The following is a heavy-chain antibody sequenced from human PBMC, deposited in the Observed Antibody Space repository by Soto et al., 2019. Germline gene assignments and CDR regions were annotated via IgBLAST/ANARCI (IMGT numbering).Heavy chain of an antibody. V-gene: IGHV4-59*08. J-gene: IGHJ5*02. Sequence: PSETLSLTCTVSGASITSDYWSWIRQPPGKGLEYIGYFYYTGSTKYNPSLKSRVIISVDTSNNQFSLKLTSVTAADTAVYYCARRNSLERGWFDPWGQGTLVTVS. CDR3: ARRNSLERGWFDP. CDR2: FYYTGST. CDR1: GASITSDY. D-gene: IGHD1-1*01.